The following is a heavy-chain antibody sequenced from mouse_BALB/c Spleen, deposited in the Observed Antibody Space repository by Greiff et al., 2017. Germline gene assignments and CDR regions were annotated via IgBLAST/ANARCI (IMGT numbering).Heavy chain of an antibody. CDR3: VRDAMDY. Sequence: GGGLVPPKGSLKLSCAASGFTFNTNAMHWVRQAPGKGLEWVARIRSKSNNYATYYADSVKDRFTISRDDSQSMLYLQMNNLKTEDTAMYYYVRDAMDYWGQGTSVTVSS. CDR1: GFTFNTNA. CDR2: IRSKSNNYAT. J-gene: IGHJ4*01. V-gene: IGHV10S3*01.